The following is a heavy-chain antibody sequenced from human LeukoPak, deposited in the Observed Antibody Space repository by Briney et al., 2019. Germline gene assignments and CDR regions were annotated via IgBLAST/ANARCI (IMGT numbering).Heavy chain of an antibody. D-gene: IGHD3-3*01. Sequence: ASVKVSCKASGYTFTSYDINWVRQATGQGLEWMGWMNPNSGNTGYAQKFQGRVTITRNTSISTAYMELSSLRSEDTAVYYCARGRVSIFGVVHRPYYYYCMDVWGKGTTVTVSS. CDR2: MNPNSGNT. CDR1: GYTFTSYD. V-gene: IGHV1-8*03. CDR3: ARGRVSIFGVVHRPYYYYCMDV. J-gene: IGHJ6*03.